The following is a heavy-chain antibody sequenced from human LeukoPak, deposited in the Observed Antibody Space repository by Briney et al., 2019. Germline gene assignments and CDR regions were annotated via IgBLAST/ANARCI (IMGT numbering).Heavy chain of an antibody. CDR2: IKQDGSEK. J-gene: IGHJ4*02. D-gene: IGHD6-25*01. Sequence: GGSLRLSCVASGFSFNNYRMTWVRQAPGKGLEWVANIKQDGSEKQHVDSVKGRFAISRDNAKKSLYLQINTLGAEDTAVYYCVRGPHIAATSYWGQGTLVTVSS. CDR3: VRGPHIAATSY. CDR1: GFSFNNYR. V-gene: IGHV3-7*03.